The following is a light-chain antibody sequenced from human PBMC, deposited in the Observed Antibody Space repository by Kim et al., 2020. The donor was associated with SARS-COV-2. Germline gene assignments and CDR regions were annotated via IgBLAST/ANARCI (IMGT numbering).Light chain of an antibody. Sequence: QSALTQPASVSGSPGQSITISCTGTSSDVGGYNYVSWYQQHPGKAPTLMIYDVSKRPSGVSNRFSGSKSGNTAALTISGLQAEDEADDYCSSYTSSSTLVFGGGTQLTVL. J-gene: IGLJ2*01. CDR1: SSDVGGYNY. CDR3: SSYTSSSTLV. V-gene: IGLV2-14*01. CDR2: DVS.